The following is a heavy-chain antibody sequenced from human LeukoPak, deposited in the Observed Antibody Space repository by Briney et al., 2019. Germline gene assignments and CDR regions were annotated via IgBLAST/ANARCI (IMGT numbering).Heavy chain of an antibody. CDR3: ARSKPGEDYGDYAGDPTYYFDY. J-gene: IGHJ4*02. CDR2: IYHSGST. V-gene: IGHV4-4*02. D-gene: IGHD4-17*01. CDR1: GGSISSRNW. Sequence: PSETLSLTCAVSGGSISSRNWWSWVRQPPRKGLEWIGEIYHSGSTNYNPSLKSRVTISVDKSKNQFSLKLSSVTAADTAVYYCARSKPGEDYGDYAGDPTYYFDYWGQGTLVTVSS.